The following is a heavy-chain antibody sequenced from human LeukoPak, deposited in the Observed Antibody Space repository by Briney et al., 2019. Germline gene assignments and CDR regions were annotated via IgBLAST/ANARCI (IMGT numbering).Heavy chain of an antibody. Sequence: PGGSLRLSCAASGFTFSDYYMSWIRQAPGKGLEWVSYISSSSSYTNYADSVKGRFTISRDNAKNSLYLQMNSLRAEDTAVYYCARGSQDILTGYHLTRLDYWGQGNLVTVSS. CDR3: ARGSQDILTGYHLTRLDY. CDR1: GFTFSDYY. D-gene: IGHD3-9*01. J-gene: IGHJ4*02. CDR2: ISSSSSYT. V-gene: IGHV3-11*05.